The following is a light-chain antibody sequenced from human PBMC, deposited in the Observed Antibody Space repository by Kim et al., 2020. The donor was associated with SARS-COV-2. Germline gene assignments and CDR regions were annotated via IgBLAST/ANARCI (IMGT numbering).Light chain of an antibody. Sequence: SSELTQDPAVSVALGQTVRITCQGDSLRSYYASWYQQKPGQAPVLVIYGKNNRPSGIPDRFSGSSSGNTASLTITGAQADDEADYYCNSRDSSGNHVVFGGGTQLTVL. J-gene: IGLJ2*01. CDR2: GKN. V-gene: IGLV3-19*01. CDR1: SLRSYY. CDR3: NSRDSSGNHVV.